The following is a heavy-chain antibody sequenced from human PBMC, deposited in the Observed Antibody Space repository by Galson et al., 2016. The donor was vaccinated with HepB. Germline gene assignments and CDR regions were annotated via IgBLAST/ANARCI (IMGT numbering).Heavy chain of an antibody. Sequence: SLRLSCAASGFTFNDHHMDWVRQAPGKGLEWVGRTKNKANDYTTNYAAPVKGRFTIPRDDSKNSLYLQMNSLKTEDTAVYYCVRDNPYGLDYWGQGALVTVSS. D-gene: IGHD3-10*01. CDR2: TKNKANDYTT. J-gene: IGHJ4*02. CDR3: VRDNPYGLDY. CDR1: GFTFNDHH. V-gene: IGHV3-72*01.